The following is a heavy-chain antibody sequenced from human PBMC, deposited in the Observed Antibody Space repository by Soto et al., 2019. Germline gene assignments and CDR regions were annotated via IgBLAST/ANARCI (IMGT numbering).Heavy chain of an antibody. J-gene: IGHJ4*02. V-gene: IGHV4-31*03. D-gene: IGHD3-10*01. Sequence: PSETLSLTSSVSNVNINSAGHFWSWLRQHPGKGLEWLGYIYYTGSTYYNPALQRRAVFSIDTSKTRFSLKLTSVTAADTAVYYCARGFGGASLDYFDFWGQGTQVTVSS. CDR2: IYYTGST. CDR3: ARGFGGASLDYFDF. CDR1: NVNINSAGHF.